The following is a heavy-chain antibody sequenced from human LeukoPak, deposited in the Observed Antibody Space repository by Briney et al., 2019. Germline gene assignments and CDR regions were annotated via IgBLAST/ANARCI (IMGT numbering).Heavy chain of an antibody. Sequence: GGSLRLSCAASGFTFSTHSMNWVRQAPGKGLEWVSSISSGSSYIYYADSVKGRCTISRDNAKNSLYLQMNSLRAEDTAVYYCAREALTVDHGMDVWGQGTTVTVSS. D-gene: IGHD4-23*01. CDR2: ISSGSSYI. J-gene: IGHJ6*02. CDR3: AREALTVDHGMDV. V-gene: IGHV3-21*01. CDR1: GFTFSTHS.